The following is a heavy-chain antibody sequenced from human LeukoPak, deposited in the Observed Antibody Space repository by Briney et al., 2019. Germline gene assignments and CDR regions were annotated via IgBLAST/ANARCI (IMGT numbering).Heavy chain of an antibody. Sequence: ASVKVSCKAPGYTFTGYYMHWVRQAPGQGLEWMGWINPNSGGTNYAQKFQGRVTMTRDTSISTAYMELSRLRSDDTAVYYCARESVAGQNLDYWGQGTLVTVSS. CDR1: GYTFTGYY. D-gene: IGHD6-19*01. CDR3: ARESVAGQNLDY. CDR2: INPNSGGT. V-gene: IGHV1-2*02. J-gene: IGHJ4*02.